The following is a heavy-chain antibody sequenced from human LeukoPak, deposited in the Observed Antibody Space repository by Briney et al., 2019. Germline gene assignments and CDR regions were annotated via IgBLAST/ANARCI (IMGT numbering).Heavy chain of an antibody. Sequence: PGGSLRLSCAASGFTFSSYAMSWVRQAPGKGLEWVSAISGSGGSTYYADSVKGRFTISRHNSKNTLYLQMNSLRAEDTAVYYCAKGVYSYGYRGAFDYWGQGTLVTVSS. J-gene: IGHJ4*02. V-gene: IGHV3-23*01. CDR3: AKGVYSYGYRGAFDY. D-gene: IGHD5-18*01. CDR2: ISGSGGST. CDR1: GFTFSSYA.